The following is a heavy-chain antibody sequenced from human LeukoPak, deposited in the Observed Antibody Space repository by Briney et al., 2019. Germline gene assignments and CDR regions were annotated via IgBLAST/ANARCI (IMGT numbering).Heavy chain of an antibody. CDR1: GGSFTSYY. J-gene: IGHJ5*02. V-gene: IGHV4-34*01. D-gene: IGHD6-19*01. CDR2: INDSGSI. Sequence: SETLSLTCVVYGGSFTSYYWSWIRQPPGKGLEWIGEINDSGSITYSPALESRVTMSVDTSRNQLSLKLSSVTAADTAVYYCTRSPVRRFDPWGQGTLVIVSS. CDR3: TRSPVRRFDP.